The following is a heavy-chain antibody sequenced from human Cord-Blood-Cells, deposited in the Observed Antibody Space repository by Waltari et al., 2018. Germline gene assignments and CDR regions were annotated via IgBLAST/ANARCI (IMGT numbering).Heavy chain of an antibody. D-gene: IGHD5-12*01. CDR1: GFTFRSYA. J-gene: IGHJ3*02. Sequence: QVQLVESGGGVVQPGRSLRLSCAASGFTFRSYAMPWVRQARGKGLEWVAVISYDGSNKYYADSVKGRFTISRDNSKNTLYLQMNSLRAEDTAVYYCAREGYSGYDYAFDIWGQGTMVTVSS. V-gene: IGHV3-30-3*01. CDR2: ISYDGSNK. CDR3: AREGYSGYDYAFDI.